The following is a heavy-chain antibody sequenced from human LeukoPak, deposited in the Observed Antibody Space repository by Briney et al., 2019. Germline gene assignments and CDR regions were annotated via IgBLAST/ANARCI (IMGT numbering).Heavy chain of an antibody. CDR1: GGSISSGDYY. V-gene: IGHV4-30-4*08. Sequence: SQTLSLTCTVSGGSISSGDYYWSWIRQPPGKDLEWIGYIYYSGSTYYNPSLKSRVTISVDTSKNQFSLKLSSVTAADTAVYYCATPREALEYEGAFDIWGQGTMVTVSS. CDR3: ATPREALEYEGAFDI. J-gene: IGHJ3*02. D-gene: IGHD2/OR15-2a*01. CDR2: IYYSGST.